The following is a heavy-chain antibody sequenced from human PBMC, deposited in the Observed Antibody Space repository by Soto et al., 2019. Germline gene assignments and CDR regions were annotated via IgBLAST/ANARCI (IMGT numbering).Heavy chain of an antibody. CDR2: IAYDGSNK. D-gene: IGHD2-15*01. J-gene: IGHJ6*02. Sequence: QVQLVESGGGVVQPGRSLRLSCAASGFTFRNYAMHWVRQAPGKGLECEAVIAYDGSNKFYRDYVKGRFTISRDNSKNTLYLQINSLRYEDTAVYYCARGDREDIAVVVGARPGEYGVDVWGQGTTVTVAS. CDR3: ARGDREDIAVVVGARPGEYGVDV. CDR1: GFTFRNYA. V-gene: IGHV3-30-3*01.